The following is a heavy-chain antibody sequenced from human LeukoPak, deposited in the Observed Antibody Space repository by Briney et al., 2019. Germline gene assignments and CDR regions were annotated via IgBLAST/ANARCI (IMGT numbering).Heavy chain of an antibody. CDR2: IYYSGST. V-gene: IGHV4-38-2*02. J-gene: IGHJ5*02. CDR1: GYSISSGYH. D-gene: IGHD4-17*01. CDR3: ARVYDTVTDNWFDP. Sequence: SETLSLTCTVSGYSISSGYHWGWIRQPPGKGLEWIGYIYYSGSTNYNPSLKSRVTISVDTSKNQFSLKLSSVTAADTAVYYCARVYDTVTDNWFDPWGQGTLVTVSS.